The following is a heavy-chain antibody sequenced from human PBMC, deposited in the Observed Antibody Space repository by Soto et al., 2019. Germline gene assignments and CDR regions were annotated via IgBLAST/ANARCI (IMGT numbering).Heavy chain of an antibody. CDR2: IYPGDSDT. V-gene: IGHV5-51*01. J-gene: IGHJ6*03. CDR1: GYSFTSYW. Sequence: GESLKISCKGSGYSFTSYWIGWVRQMPGKGLEWMGIIYPGDSDTRYSPSFQGQVTISADKSISTAYLQWSSLKASDTAMYYCARRRPDEAYYYYMDVWGKGTTVTVSS. CDR3: ARRRPDEAYYYYMDV.